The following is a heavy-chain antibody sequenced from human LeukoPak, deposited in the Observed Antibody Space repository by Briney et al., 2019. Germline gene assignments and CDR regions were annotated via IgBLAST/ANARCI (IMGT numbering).Heavy chain of an antibody. CDR2: ISGGST. J-gene: IGHJ4*02. CDR1: GFTFSIYA. V-gene: IGHV3-23*01. Sequence: GGSLRLSCAASGFTFSIYAMAWVRQAPGKGLEWVSGISGGSTFYADSVKGRFTISRDNSKNMLFLQMNSLRAEDTAVYYCGKDTSQYDYWGRGTLVTVSS. D-gene: IGHD2-2*01. CDR3: GKDTSQYDY.